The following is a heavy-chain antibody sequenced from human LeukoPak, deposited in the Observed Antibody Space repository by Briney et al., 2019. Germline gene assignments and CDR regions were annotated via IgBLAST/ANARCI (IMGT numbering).Heavy chain of an antibody. D-gene: IGHD6-19*01. CDR3: ARDSIAVAGTYFDY. Sequence: ASVKVSCKASGYTFTGYYMHWMRQAPGQGLEWMGRINPNSGGTNYAQKFQGRVTMTRDTSISTAYMELSRLRSDDTAVYYCARDSIAVAGTYFDYWGQGTLVTVSS. CDR2: INPNSGGT. CDR1: GYTFTGYY. V-gene: IGHV1-2*06. J-gene: IGHJ4*02.